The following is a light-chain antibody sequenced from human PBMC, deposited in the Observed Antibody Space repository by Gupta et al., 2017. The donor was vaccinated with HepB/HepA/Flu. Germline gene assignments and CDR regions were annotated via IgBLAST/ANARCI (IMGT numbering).Light chain of an antibody. CDR3: HQIYSNLLFT. V-gene: IGKV1-39*01. Sequence: DIQMTQSPSSLSASVGDRVTITCRASQSISSYLNWYKQKPGKAPKLLIYAASSWQTGVSSRFCGGGFGKHLSLTISRRQQEDFAPYYSHQIYSNLLFTFGQGTQVDIK. CDR2: AAS. CDR1: QSISSY. J-gene: IGKJ1*01.